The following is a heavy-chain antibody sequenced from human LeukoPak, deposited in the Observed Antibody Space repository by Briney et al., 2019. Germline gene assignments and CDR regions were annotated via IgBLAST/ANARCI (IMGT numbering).Heavy chain of an antibody. CDR2: IGTAGDP. D-gene: IGHD5-24*01. J-gene: IGHJ2*01. CDR3: ARGMSTISPEYFDL. CDR1: GFTFSSYA. Sequence: GGSLRLSCAASGFTFSSYAMSWVRQAPGKGLEWVSAIGTAGDPYYPASVKGRFTISRENAKNSLYLQMNSLRAGDTAVYYCARGMSTISPEYFDLWGRGTLVTVSS. V-gene: IGHV3-13*05.